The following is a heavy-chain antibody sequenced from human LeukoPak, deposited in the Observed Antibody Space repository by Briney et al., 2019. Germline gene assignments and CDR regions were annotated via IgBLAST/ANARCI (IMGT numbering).Heavy chain of an antibody. CDR3: ARVRRYCSSTSCLYYFDY. CDR2: IYHSGST. V-gene: IGHV4-30-2*01. Sequence: PSQTLSLTCTVSGGSISSGGYYWSWIRQPPGKGLEWIGYIYHSGSTYYNPSLKSRVTISVDRSKNQFSLKLSSVTAADTAVYYCARVRRYCSSTSCLYYFDYWGQGTLVTVSS. D-gene: IGHD2-2*01. CDR1: GGSISSGGYY. J-gene: IGHJ4*02.